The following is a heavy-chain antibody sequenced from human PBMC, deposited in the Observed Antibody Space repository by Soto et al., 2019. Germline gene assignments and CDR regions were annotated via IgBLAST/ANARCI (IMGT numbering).Heavy chain of an antibody. D-gene: IGHD3-3*01. V-gene: IGHV3-11*06. J-gene: IGHJ5*02. CDR2: ISPGSRYP. CDR3: VRGGVGGLFDP. Sequence: PGGSLRLSCAVSGFPFGDSYMSLIRQAPGKGLEWLSYISPGSRYPAYADSVKGRFTISRDNAKRSLYLQMMSLTAEDTAIYYCVRGGVGGLFDPWGQGTMVTVSS. CDR1: GFPFGDSY.